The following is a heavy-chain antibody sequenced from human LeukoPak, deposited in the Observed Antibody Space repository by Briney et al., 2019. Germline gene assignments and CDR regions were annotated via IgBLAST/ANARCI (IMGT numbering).Heavy chain of an antibody. Sequence: WSGGSLRLSCAASGFTFDDYGMSWVRHAPGKGLEWVSGINWNGGSTGYADSVKGRFTISRDNAKNSLYLQMNSLRAEDTALYYCARDLSVAAAGIPASYFQHWGQGTLVTVSS. CDR2: INWNGGST. J-gene: IGHJ1*01. CDR3: ARDLSVAAAGIPASYFQH. D-gene: IGHD6-13*01. CDR1: GFTFDDYG. V-gene: IGHV3-20*04.